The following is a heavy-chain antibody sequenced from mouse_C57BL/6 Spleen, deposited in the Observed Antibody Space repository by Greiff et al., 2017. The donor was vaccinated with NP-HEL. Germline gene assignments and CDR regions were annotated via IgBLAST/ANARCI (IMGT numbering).Heavy chain of an antibody. CDR1: GYTFTSYW. D-gene: IGHD2-1*01. V-gene: IGHV1-55*01. CDR3: AKEGYGNYEVWFAY. Sequence: VQLQQPGAELVKPGASVKMSCKASGYTFTSYWITWVKQRPGQGLEWIGDIYPGSGSTNYNEKFKSKATLTVDTSSSTAYMQLSSLTSEDSAVYYCAKEGYGNYEVWFAYWGQGTLVTVSA. CDR2: IYPGSGST. J-gene: IGHJ3*01.